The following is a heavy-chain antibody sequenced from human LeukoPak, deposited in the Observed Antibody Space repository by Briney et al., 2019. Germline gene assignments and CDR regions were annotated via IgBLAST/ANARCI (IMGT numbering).Heavy chain of an antibody. J-gene: IGHJ5*02. CDR2: IYYSGST. CDR3: ARETILNWFDP. Sequence: SETLSLTCTVSGGSISGYYWSWIRQPPGKGLEWIGYIYYSGSTNYNPSLKSRVTISVDTSKNQFSLKLSSVTAADTAVYYCARETILNWFDPWGQGTLVTVSS. CDR1: GGSISGYY. D-gene: IGHD3-3*01. V-gene: IGHV4-59*01.